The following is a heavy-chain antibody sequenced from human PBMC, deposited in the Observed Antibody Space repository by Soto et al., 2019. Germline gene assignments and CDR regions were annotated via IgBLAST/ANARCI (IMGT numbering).Heavy chain of an antibody. D-gene: IGHD1-1*01. CDR3: ARWGHWKDFQH. CDR2: IYSGGST. Sequence: GGSLRLSCAASGFTVSSNYMSWVRQAPGKGLEWVSVIYSGGSTYYADSVKGRFTISRDNSKNTLYLQMNSLRAEDTAVYYCARWGHWKDFQHWGQGTLVTVSS. J-gene: IGHJ1*01. V-gene: IGHV3-66*01. CDR1: GFTVSSNY.